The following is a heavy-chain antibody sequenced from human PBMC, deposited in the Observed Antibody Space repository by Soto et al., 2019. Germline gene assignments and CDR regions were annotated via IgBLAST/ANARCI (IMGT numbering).Heavy chain of an antibody. CDR3: ARDVDSTILKPNDAFGI. J-gene: IGHJ3*02. Sequence: PSETLSLTCTVSGDSIFGGDYYWSWIRQAPGKGLQWVGSIYYSGRTYYNPSLESRIAMTVDTSQNQFSLKLSSVTAADSAVYFFARDVDSTILKPNDAFGIWGQGSMVTVSS. CDR1: GDSIFGGDYY. V-gene: IGHV4-30-4*01. CDR2: IYYSGRT. D-gene: IGHD5-18*01.